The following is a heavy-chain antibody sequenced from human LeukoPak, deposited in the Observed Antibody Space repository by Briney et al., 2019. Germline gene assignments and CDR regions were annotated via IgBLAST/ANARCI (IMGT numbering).Heavy chain of an antibody. D-gene: IGHD2-8*02. CDR2: ISDIGSI. J-gene: IGHJ4*02. V-gene: IGHV4-59*08. CDR1: GGSISSYY. Sequence: SETLSLTCTVSGGSISSYYWSWIRQPPGKGLEWIAYISDIGSINYNPSLKSRVAISLDTSKNQFSLKLSSVTAADAAVYYCAGHHPRNTVDFWGQGTLVTVSS. CDR3: AGHHPRNTVDF.